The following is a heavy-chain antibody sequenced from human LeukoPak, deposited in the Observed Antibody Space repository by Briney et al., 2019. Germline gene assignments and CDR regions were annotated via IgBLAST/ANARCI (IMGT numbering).Heavy chain of an antibody. CDR2: INPDGTDI. J-gene: IGHJ1*01. Sequence: GSLRLSCAASGFTLSGAWMHWVRQVPGKGLVWVSRINPDGTDIRYADSVKGRFTISRDDAKNTLFLHMNSLRVEDTAVYYCARVFGPGLDEYFHLWGQGTLVTVSS. CDR1: GFTLSGAW. D-gene: IGHD3-10*01. V-gene: IGHV3-74*01. CDR3: ARVFGPGLDEYFHL.